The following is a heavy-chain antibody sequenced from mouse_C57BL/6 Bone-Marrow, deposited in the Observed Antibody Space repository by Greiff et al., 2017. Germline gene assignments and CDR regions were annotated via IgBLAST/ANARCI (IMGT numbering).Heavy chain of an antibody. Sequence: VQLKESGPELVKPGASVKISCKASGYSFTDYNMNWVKQSNGKSLEWIGVINPNYGTTSYNQKFKGKATLTVDQSSSTAYMQLNSLTSEDSAVYYCARGHYYSNYVNAMDYWGQGTSVTVSS. D-gene: IGHD2-5*01. CDR2: INPNYGTT. V-gene: IGHV1-39*01. J-gene: IGHJ4*01. CDR3: ARGHYYSNYVNAMDY. CDR1: GYSFTDYN.